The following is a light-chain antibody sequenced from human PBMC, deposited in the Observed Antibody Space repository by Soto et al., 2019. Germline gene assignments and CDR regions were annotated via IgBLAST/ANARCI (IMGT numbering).Light chain of an antibody. V-gene: IGLV2-14*01. CDR2: DVS. Sequence: QSVLTQPPSASGSPGQSVTISCTGTSSDVGGYNCVSWYQQHPGKAPKLMICDVSNRPSGVSSRFSGSKSGNTASLTISGLQAEDEADYYCSSYTSSSTLVFGTGTKVTVL. J-gene: IGLJ1*01. CDR3: SSYTSSSTLV. CDR1: SSDVGGYNC.